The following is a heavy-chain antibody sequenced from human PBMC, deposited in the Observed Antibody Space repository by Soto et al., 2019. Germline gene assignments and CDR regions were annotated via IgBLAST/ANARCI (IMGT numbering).Heavy chain of an antibody. Sequence: SETLSLTCTVSGDSISSNNNYWCWIRQPPGEGLEWIGFISYSGTTSYSPSLKSRVAISLDTSKNQFSLSLSSVTAAYTAVYYCARGRGYSYGLDPWGQGTLVT. J-gene: IGHJ5*02. D-gene: IGHD5-18*01. CDR1: GDSISSNNNY. CDR2: ISYSGTT. V-gene: IGHV4-30-4*01. CDR3: ARGRGYSYGLDP.